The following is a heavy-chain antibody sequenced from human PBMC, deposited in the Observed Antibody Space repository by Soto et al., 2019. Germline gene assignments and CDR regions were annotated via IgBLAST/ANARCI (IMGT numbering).Heavy chain of an antibody. CDR3: ATWHEREHAYDV. CDR2: LYDVDGS. D-gene: IGHD1-1*01. J-gene: IGHJ3*01. Sequence: PGGSLRLSCAASGLTVSGKKYVAWVRQAPGKGLEWVSALYDVDGSFYADSVKGRFTTSSGSSKTTVYLQMNGLRPDDTAVYYCATWHEREHAYDVWGQGTTVTVSS. CDR1: GLTVSGKKY. V-gene: IGHV3-53*01.